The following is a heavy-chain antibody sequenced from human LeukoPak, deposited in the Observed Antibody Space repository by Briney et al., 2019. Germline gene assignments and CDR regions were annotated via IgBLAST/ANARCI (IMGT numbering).Heavy chain of an antibody. Sequence: GGSLTLSCAASGFTFISYGMHWVRQAPGKGLEWVAIIWYDGNTKYYSESVKGRFTISRDNSKNTLYLQMNSLRAEDTAVYYCAKSRTGHDAFDVWGQGTLVTVSS. J-gene: IGHJ3*01. V-gene: IGHV3-33*06. CDR1: GFTFISYG. D-gene: IGHD3/OR15-3a*01. CDR3: AKSRTGHDAFDV. CDR2: IWYDGNTK.